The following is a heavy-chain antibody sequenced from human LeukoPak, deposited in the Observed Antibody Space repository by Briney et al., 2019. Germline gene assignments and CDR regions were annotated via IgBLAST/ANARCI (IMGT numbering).Heavy chain of an antibody. CDR1: GGSISSYY. CDR3: ARVYSGSFYLDY. J-gene: IGHJ4*02. D-gene: IGHD1-26*01. CDR2: IYTSGST. V-gene: IGHV4-4*07. Sequence: KPSETLSLTCTVSGGSISSYYWSWIRQPAGKGLEWIGRIYTSGSTNYNPSLKSRVTMSVDTSKNPFSLQLSCVAAADTAVYYCARVYSGSFYLDYWGQGTLVTVSS.